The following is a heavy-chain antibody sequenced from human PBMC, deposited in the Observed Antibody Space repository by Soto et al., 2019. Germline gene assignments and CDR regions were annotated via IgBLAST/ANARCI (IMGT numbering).Heavy chain of an antibody. CDR2: IIPIFGTA. Sequence: GASVKVSCKASGGTFSSYAISWVRQAPGQGLEWIGGIIPIFGTANYAQKFQGRVTITADESTSTAYMELSSLRSEDTAVFYCARDGDCISTSCSLFVGMDVWGQGTTVTVSS. V-gene: IGHV1-69*13. CDR1: GGTFSSYA. CDR3: ARDGDCISTSCSLFVGMDV. J-gene: IGHJ6*02. D-gene: IGHD2-2*01.